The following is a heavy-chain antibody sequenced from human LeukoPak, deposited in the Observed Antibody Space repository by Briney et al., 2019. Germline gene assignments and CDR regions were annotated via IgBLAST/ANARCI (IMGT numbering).Heavy chain of an antibody. J-gene: IGHJ5*02. CDR3: ASDRAGGGAARFFDP. CDR2: IYYSGST. V-gene: IGHV4-39*07. D-gene: IGHD6-6*01. CDR1: GGSIISSSYY. Sequence: TSSETLSLTCTVSGGSIISSSYYWGWIRQPPGKGLEWIGNIYYSGSTYYNPSLKSRVTLSADTSKNQFSLRLSSVTAADTAVYYCASDRAGGGAARFFDPWGQGTLVTVSS.